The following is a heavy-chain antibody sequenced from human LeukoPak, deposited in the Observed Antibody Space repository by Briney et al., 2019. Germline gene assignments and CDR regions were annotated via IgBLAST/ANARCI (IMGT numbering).Heavy chain of an antibody. J-gene: IGHJ6*02. D-gene: IGHD2-2*02. CDR3: ATAPILRGEGGEHYKYGMDV. CDR1: VGSINSGNW. V-gene: IGHV4-4*02. CDR2: IYHNGTP. Sequence: SETLSLTCAVSVGSINSGNWWSWVRQSPGKGLEWIGEIYHNGTPNYNPSLKSRVTISADTFKNHFSLKMTSVTAADTAVYYCATAPILRGEGGEHYKYGMDVWGQGTTVIVS.